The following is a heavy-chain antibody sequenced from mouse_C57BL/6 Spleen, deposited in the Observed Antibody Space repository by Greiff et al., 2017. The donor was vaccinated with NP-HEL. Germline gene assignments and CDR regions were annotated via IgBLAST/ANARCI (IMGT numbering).Heavy chain of an antibody. J-gene: IGHJ3*01. V-gene: IGHV1-26*01. CDR1: GYTFTDYY. D-gene: IGHD1-1*01. CDR3: AKFSHYYGSNDLAY. Sequence: EVQLQQSGPELVKPGASVKISCKASGYTFTDYYLNWVKQSHGKSLEWIGDINPNNGGTSYNQKFKGKATLTVDKSSSTAYMELRSLTSEDSAVYYCAKFSHYYGSNDLAYWGQGTLVTVSA. CDR2: INPNNGGT.